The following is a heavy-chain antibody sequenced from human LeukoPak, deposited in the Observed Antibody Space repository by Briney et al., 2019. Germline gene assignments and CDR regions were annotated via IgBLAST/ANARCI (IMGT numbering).Heavy chain of an antibody. D-gene: IGHD3-10*01. Sequence: GGSLRLSCAASGFTFSSYAMGWVRQAPGKGLEWVSAISGSGGSTYYADSVEGRFTISRDNSKNTLYLQMNSLRAEDTAVYYCAKDQLLWFGEPTVGAFDIWGQGTMVTVSS. J-gene: IGHJ3*02. CDR2: ISGSGGST. CDR3: AKDQLLWFGEPTVGAFDI. V-gene: IGHV3-23*01. CDR1: GFTFSSYA.